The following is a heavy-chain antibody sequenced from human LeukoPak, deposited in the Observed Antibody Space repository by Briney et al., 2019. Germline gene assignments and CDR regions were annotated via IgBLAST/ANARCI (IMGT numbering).Heavy chain of an antibody. V-gene: IGHV1-69*04. D-gene: IGHD2-15*01. CDR3: ARAPGYCSGGSCYSDAFDI. CDR1: GGIFSSYA. Sequence: GASVKVSCKASGGIFSSYAISWVRQAPGQGLEWMGRIIPILGIANYAQKFQGRVTITADKSTSTAYMELSSLRSEDTAVYYCARAPGYCSGGSCYSDAFDIWGQGTMVTVSS. CDR2: IIPILGIA. J-gene: IGHJ3*02.